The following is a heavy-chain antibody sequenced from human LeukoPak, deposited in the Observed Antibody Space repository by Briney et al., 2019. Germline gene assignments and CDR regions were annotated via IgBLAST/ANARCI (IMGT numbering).Heavy chain of an antibody. V-gene: IGHV3-21*01. D-gene: IGHD3-16*01. CDR1: GFTFSSYS. CDR3: APLGVMLVGL. J-gene: IGHJ4*02. Sequence: GGSLRLSCAASGFTFSSYSMNWVRQAPGKGLEWVSSISSSSSYTYYADSVKGRFTISRDNAKNSLYLQMNSLRAEDTAVYYCAPLGVMLVGLWGQGTLVTVSS. CDR2: ISSSSSYT.